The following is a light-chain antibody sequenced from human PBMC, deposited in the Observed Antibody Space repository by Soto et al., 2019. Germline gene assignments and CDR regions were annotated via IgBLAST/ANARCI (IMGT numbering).Light chain of an antibody. CDR3: QQYGNSPIS. CDR1: QSVSRSY. CDR2: GAS. J-gene: IGKJ1*01. V-gene: IGKV3-20*01. Sequence: EIVLTQSPGTLSLSPGERATLSCRARQSVSRSYLAWYQQKPGQAPRLLIYGASSRATGIPDRFSGSGSGTDFTLTISRLEPEDSAVYYCQQYGNSPISFGQGTKVDIK.